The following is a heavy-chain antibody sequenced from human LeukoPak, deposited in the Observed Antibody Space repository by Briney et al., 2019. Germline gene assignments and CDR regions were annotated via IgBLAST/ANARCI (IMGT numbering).Heavy chain of an antibody. D-gene: IGHD3-10*02. J-gene: IGHJ6*04. CDR1: GFTFSSSE. Sequence: GGSLRLSCAASGFTFSSSEMNWVRQAPGKGLEWVSYISTSGGTISYGDSVKGRFTISRDNAKNSVYLQMNSLTVEDTAVYYCAELGITMIGGVWGKGTTVTISS. CDR2: ISTSGGTI. CDR3: AELGITMIGGV. V-gene: IGHV3-48*03.